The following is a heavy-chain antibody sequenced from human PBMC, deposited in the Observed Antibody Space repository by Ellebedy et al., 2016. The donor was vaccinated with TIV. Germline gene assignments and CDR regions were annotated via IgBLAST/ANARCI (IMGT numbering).Heavy chain of an antibody. CDR3: ARGKGISSSWYGTWFDP. CDR2: LNHSART. Sequence: MPSETLSLTFAVYGGSFSGYYWSWIRQPPGKGLEWIGELNHSARTNYNPSLKSRVTVSVDTSKNQFSLKLSSVTAADTAVYYWARGKGISSSWYGTWFDPWGQGTLVTVSS. V-gene: IGHV4-34*01. CDR1: GGSFSGYY. D-gene: IGHD6-13*01. J-gene: IGHJ5*02.